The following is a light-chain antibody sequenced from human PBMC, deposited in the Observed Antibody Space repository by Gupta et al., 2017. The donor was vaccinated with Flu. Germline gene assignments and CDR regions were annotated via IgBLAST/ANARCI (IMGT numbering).Light chain of an antibody. CDR3: QQSYSTPRT. J-gene: IGKJ1*01. CDR1: QRISSY. Sequence: PSSLSASVGDRVTITCRASQRISSYLNWYQQKPGKAPNLLIYAASSLQSGVPSRFSGSGSGTDFTLTISTLQPEDFATYYCQQSYSTPRTFGQGTKVEIK. CDR2: AAS. V-gene: IGKV1-39*01.